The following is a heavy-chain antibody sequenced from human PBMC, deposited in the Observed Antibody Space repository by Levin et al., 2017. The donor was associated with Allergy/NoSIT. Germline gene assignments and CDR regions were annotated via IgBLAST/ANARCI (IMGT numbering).Heavy chain of an antibody. J-gene: IGHJ4*02. CDR1: GFPVSSNY. CDR2: YYGDGRT. V-gene: IGHV3-53*01. CDR3: ARLSGTVWSPFDL. Sequence: LSLTCAASGFPVSSNYMSWVRPAPGKGLEWVSLYYGDGRTAYGDSVKGRFTISRDISRNTLDLQMNSLRAEDTALYYCARLSGTVWSPFDLWGQGTLVTVSS. D-gene: IGHD1-1*01.